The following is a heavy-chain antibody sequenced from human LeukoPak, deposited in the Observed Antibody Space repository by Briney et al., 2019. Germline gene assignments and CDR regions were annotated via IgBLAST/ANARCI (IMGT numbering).Heavy chain of an antibody. V-gene: IGHV5-51*04. CDR2: IYPGDSDT. Sequence: GESLKISCKGSGYSFTSYWIGWVRQMPGKGLEWMGIIYPGDSDTRYSPSFQGQVTISADKPISTAYLQWSSLKASDTAMYYCARGDYYDSSGYYWSDAFDIWGQGTMVTVSS. D-gene: IGHD3-22*01. CDR3: ARGDYYDSSGYYWSDAFDI. J-gene: IGHJ3*02. CDR1: GYSFTSYW.